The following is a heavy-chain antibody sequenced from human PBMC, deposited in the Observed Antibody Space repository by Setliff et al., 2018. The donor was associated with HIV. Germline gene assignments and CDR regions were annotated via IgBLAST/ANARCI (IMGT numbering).Heavy chain of an antibody. CDR1: GFTFSHSF. CDR3: AKAHPGSSGLIDY. D-gene: IGHD3-22*01. CDR2: INEDGSDK. Sequence: PGGSLRLSCAASGFTFSHSFMSWIRQAPGKGLEWVANINEDGSDKFYVDSIKGRFTVSRDNAKNSLYLQMSSLRAEDTAVYYCAKAHPGSSGLIDYWGQGTLVTVSS. V-gene: IGHV3-7*03. J-gene: IGHJ4*02.